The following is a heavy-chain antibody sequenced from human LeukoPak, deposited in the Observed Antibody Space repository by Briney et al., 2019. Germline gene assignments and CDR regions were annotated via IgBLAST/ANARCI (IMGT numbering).Heavy chain of an antibody. CDR3: AKDRRPTTVVTYPTD. CDR1: GFTFSSYA. CDR2: LSGSGSNT. Sequence: PGGSLRLSCAASGFTFSSYAMSWVRQAPGKGLEWVSALSGSGSNTYYADSVKGRFTISRDNSKNTLYLQMNSLRAEDSAVYYCAKDRRPTTVVTYPTDWGQGTLVTVPS. V-gene: IGHV3-23*01. J-gene: IGHJ4*02. D-gene: IGHD4-11*01.